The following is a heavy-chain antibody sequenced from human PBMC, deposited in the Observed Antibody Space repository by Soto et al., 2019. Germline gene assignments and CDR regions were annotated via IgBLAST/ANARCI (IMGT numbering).Heavy chain of an antibody. CDR1: GYTFTSYG. J-gene: IGHJ6*03. CDR2: VSGHNGNT. D-gene: IGHD4-4*01. Sequence: GASVKVSCKASGYTFTSYGISWVRQAPGQGLEWMGWVSGHNGNTNYAPKLRGRVTMTTDTSTSTAYMDLRSLRSDDTAVYYCARGTTVTTTPSYYYMDVWGKGTTVTVSS. CDR3: ARGTTVTTTPSYYYMDV. V-gene: IGHV1-18*01.